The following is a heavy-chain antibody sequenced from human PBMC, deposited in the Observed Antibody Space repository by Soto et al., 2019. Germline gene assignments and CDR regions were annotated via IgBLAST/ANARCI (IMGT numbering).Heavy chain of an antibody. D-gene: IGHD5-12*01. J-gene: IGHJ3*02. CDR2: IIPIFGTA. V-gene: IGHV1-69*05. CDR1: GGTFSSYA. CDR3: TRRMATSTDAFDI. Sequence: QVQLVQSGAEVKKPGSSVKVSCKASGGTFSSYAISWVRQAPGQGLEWMGGIIPIFGTANYAQKFQGRVRXTXDXHTRTAYMELSSMRSEDTAVYYCTRRMATSTDAFDIWGQGTMVTVS.